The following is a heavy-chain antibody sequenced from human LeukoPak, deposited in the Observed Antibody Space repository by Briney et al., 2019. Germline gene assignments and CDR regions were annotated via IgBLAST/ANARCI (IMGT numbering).Heavy chain of an antibody. CDR1: GGSIGSSSYY. V-gene: IGHV4-39*01. CDR2: IYYSGST. Sequence: SETLSLTCTVSGGSIGSSSYYWGWIRQPPGKGLEWIGSIYYSGSTYYNPSLKSRVTISVDTSKNQFSLKLSSVTAADTAVYYCARQLGSGWYSEYFQHWGQGTLVTVSS. J-gene: IGHJ1*01. CDR3: ARQLGSGWYSEYFQH. D-gene: IGHD6-19*01.